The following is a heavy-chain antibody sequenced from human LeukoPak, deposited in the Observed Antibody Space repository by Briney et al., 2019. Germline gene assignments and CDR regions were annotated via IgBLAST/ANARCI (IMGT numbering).Heavy chain of an antibody. CDR1: GFTFSSYE. CDR2: ISSSGSTI. V-gene: IGHV3-48*03. Sequence: GGSLRLSCAASGFTFSSYEMNWVRQAPGKGLEWVSYISSSGSTIYYADSVKGRFTISRDNAKNSLYLQMNSLRAEDTAVYYCASPRGLCPLGYWGQGTLVTVSS. J-gene: IGHJ4*02. D-gene: IGHD2-2*01. CDR3: ASPRGLCPLGY.